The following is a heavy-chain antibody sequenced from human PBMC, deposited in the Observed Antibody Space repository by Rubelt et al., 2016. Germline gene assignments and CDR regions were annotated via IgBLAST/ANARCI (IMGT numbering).Heavy chain of an antibody. J-gene: IGHJ4*02. Sequence: QVQLVQSGAEVKKPGASVKVSCKASGYTFTSYAMHWVRQAPGQRLEWMGWINAGTGNTKYSQKFQGRVTSTRDTSASTAYMELSSLRSEDTAVYYCARGGAAAGTVDYWGQGTLVTVSS. D-gene: IGHD6-13*01. CDR1: GYTFTSYA. V-gene: IGHV1-3*01. CDR2: INAGTGNT. CDR3: ARGGAAAGTVDY.